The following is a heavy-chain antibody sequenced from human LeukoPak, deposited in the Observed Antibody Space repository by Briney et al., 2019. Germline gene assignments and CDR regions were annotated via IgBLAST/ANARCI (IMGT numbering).Heavy chain of an antibody. CDR1: GFTFSSYE. Sequence: GGSLRLSCAASGFTFSSYEMNWVRQAPGKGLEWVSYISSSGSIIYYADSVKGRFTISGDNAKNSLYLQMNSLRAEDTAVYYCARGAYYYDSTGYHDYWGQGTLVTVSS. V-gene: IGHV3-48*03. D-gene: IGHD3-22*01. CDR2: ISSSGSII. J-gene: IGHJ4*02. CDR3: ARGAYYYDSTGYHDY.